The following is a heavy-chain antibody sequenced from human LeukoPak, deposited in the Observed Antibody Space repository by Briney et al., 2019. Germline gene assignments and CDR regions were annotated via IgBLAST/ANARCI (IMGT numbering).Heavy chain of an antibody. CDR1: GYTFTVYY. J-gene: IGHJ5*02. V-gene: IGHV1-2*02. CDR3: ARDRSIAAGRAREFDP. Sequence: RASVKLSCKASGYTFTVYYMHWVRHAPGQGLEWVWCINPNSGGTNYAQKFQGRVTMTRDTSISTAYMELSRLRSDDTAVYYCARDRSIAAGRAREFDPWGQGTLVTVSS. CDR2: INPNSGGT. D-gene: IGHD6-13*01.